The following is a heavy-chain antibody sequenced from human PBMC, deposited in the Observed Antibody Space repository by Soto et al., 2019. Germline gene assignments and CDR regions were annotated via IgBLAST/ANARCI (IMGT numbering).Heavy chain of an antibody. D-gene: IGHD3-22*01. J-gene: IGHJ4*02. CDR1: GGTFSSYA. CDR2: IIPIFGTA. V-gene: IGHV1-69*13. CDR3: ARGRLMTYYYDSSGYYYYFDY. Sequence: GASVKVSCKASGGTFSSYAISWVRQAPGQGLEWMGGIIPIFGTANYAQKFQGRVTITADESTSTAYMELSSLRSEDTAVYYCARGRLMTYYYDSSGYYYYFDYWGQGTLVTVSS.